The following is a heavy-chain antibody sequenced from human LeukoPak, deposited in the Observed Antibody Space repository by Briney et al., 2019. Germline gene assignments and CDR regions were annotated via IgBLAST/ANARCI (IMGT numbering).Heavy chain of an antibody. CDR3: AAAYSSDWGFDY. CDR2: ISGSGGRT. D-gene: IGHD6-19*01. V-gene: IGHV3-23*01. CDR1: GFTFSTYA. Sequence: GGSLRLSCAAFGFTFSTYAMSWVRQAPGKGLEWVSAISGSGGRTYYADSVKGRFTISRDNSKNTLYLQMNSLRAEDTAVYFCAAAYSSDWGFDYWGQGTLVTVSS. J-gene: IGHJ4*02.